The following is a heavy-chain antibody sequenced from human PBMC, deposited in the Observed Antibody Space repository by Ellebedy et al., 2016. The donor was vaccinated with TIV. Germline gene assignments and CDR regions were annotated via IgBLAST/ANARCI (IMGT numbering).Heavy chain of an antibody. CDR3: ARALYEDDSYAYYYYYMDV. V-gene: IGHV1-8*01. J-gene: IGHJ6*03. CDR1: GYTFTSYD. CDR2: MNPNSGNT. D-gene: IGHD5-18*01. Sequence: ASVKVSCXASGYTFTSYDINWVRQATGQGLEWMGWMNPNSGNTGYAQKFQGRVTMTRNTSISTAYMELSSLRSEDTAVYYCARALYEDDSYAYYYYYMDVWGKGTTVTVSS.